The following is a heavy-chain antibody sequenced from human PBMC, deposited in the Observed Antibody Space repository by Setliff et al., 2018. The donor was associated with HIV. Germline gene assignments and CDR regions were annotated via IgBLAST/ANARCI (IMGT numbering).Heavy chain of an antibody. CDR2: MNPNSGDT. D-gene: IGHD3-10*01. J-gene: IGHJ3*02. Sequence: ASVKVSCKASGYTLTSYEINWVRQATGQGLEWMGWMNPNSGDTGYAQKFQGRVTMTTDTSTSTAYMELRSLRSDDTAVYYCARVRGVEDAFDIWGQGTMVTVS. CDR3: ARVRGVEDAFDI. V-gene: IGHV1-8*02. CDR1: GYTLTSYE.